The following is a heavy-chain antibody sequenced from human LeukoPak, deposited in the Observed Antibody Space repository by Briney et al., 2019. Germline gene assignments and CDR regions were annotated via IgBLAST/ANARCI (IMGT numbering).Heavy chain of an antibody. CDR3: ASIRSGWAFDY. V-gene: IGHV3-48*04. Sequence: GGSLRLSCAASGFTFSSYSMNWVRQAPGKGLEWVSYISSSSSTIYYADSVKGRFTISRDNAKNSLYLQMNSLRAEDTAVYYCASIRSGWAFDYWGQGTLVTVSS. CDR1: GFTFSSYS. CDR2: ISSSSSTI. J-gene: IGHJ4*02. D-gene: IGHD6-19*01.